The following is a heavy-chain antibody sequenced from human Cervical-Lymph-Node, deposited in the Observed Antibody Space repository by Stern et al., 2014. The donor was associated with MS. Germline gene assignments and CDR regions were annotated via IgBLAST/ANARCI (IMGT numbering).Heavy chain of an antibody. CDR3: ARPYDSSDWGAFDI. J-gene: IGHJ3*02. D-gene: IGHD3-22*01. CDR1: GGSISSGGYY. V-gene: IGHV4-31*03. CDR2: IYYSGST. Sequence: QVQLQESGPGLLKPSQTLSLTCTVSGGSISSGGYYWIWIRQHPGKGLEGIGYIYYSGSTYYNPSLKSRVTISVDTSKNQFSLKLSSVTAADTAVYYCARPYDSSDWGAFDIWGQGTMVTVSS.